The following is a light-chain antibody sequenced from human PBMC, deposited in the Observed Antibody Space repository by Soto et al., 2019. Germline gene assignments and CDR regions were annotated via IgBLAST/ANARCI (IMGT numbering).Light chain of an antibody. CDR1: QSVSSSY. Sequence: EIVLMQSPGTLSLSPRERATLSCRASQSVSSSYLAWYQQKPGQAPRLLIYGASGRATGVPDRFTGSGSGTDFTLTISTGEPEDFAVYYGPQSSRSTYTFGQGPKLDI. CDR2: GAS. CDR3: PQSSRSTYT. J-gene: IGKJ2*01. V-gene: IGKV3-20*01.